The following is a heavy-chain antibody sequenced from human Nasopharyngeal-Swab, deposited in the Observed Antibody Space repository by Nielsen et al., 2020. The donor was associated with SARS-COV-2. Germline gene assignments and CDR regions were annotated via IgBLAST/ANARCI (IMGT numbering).Heavy chain of an antibody. CDR2: IWYDGSNK. Sequence: WIRQPPGKGLEWVAVIWYDGSNKYYADSVKGRFTISRGNSKNTLYLQMNSLRAEDTAVYYCARDLSLRYFDWSPGGLWFDPWGQGTLVTVSS. CDR3: ARDLSLRYFDWSPGGLWFDP. D-gene: IGHD3-9*01. J-gene: IGHJ5*02. V-gene: IGHV3-33*01.